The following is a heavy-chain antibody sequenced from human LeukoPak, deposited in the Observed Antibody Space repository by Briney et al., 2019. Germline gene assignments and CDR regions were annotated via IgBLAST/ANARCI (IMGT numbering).Heavy chain of an antibody. CDR2: ISVYNGNT. CDR1: GYTFSSYG. CDR3: AIDSLGPDALDI. J-gene: IGHJ3*02. Sequence: ASVKVSCKASGYTFSSYGINWGRQAPGQGLEWMGWISVYNGNTNHAQKFQGRLTMTTATSTNMAHMELRSLRADDTAVYDCAIDSLGPDALDIWGQGTMVTVSS. D-gene: IGHD7-27*01. V-gene: IGHV1-18*01.